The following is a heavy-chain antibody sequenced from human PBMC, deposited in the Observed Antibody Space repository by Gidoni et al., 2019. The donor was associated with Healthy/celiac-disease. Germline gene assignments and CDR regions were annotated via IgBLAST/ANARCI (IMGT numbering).Heavy chain of an antibody. CDR3: ARDYEYQLPYFDY. V-gene: IGHV3-48*02. D-gene: IGHD2-2*01. Sequence: EVQLVESGGGLVQPGGSLRLSCAASGFTFSSYSMNWVRQAPGKGLEWVSYISSSSSTIYYADSVKGRFTISRDNAKNSLYLRMNSLRDEDTAVYYCARDYEYQLPYFDYWGQGTLVTVSS. CDR1: GFTFSSYS. CDR2: ISSSSSTI. J-gene: IGHJ4*02.